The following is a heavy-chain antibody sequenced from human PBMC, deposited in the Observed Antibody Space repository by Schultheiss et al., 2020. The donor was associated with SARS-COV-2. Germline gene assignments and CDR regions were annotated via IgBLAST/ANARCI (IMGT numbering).Heavy chain of an antibody. V-gene: IGHV4-61*01. CDR1: GGSVSSGSYY. CDR2: IYYSGST. Sequence: GSLRLSCTVSGGSVSSGSYYWSWIRQPPGKGLEWIGYIYYSGSTNYNPSLKSRVTISVDTSKNQFSLKLSSVTAADTAVYYCARLRITIFGVVGRSQTYYYDGMDVWGQGTTVTVSS. D-gene: IGHD3-3*01. J-gene: IGHJ6*02. CDR3: ARLRITIFGVVGRSQTYYYDGMDV.